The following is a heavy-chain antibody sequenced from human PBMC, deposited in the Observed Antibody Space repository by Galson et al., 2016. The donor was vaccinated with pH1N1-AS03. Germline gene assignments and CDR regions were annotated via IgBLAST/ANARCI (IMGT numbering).Heavy chain of an antibody. Sequence: SLRLSCAASGFPFSGDSMNWVRQAPGKGLEWVSFISTSSSSIYYADSVKGRFTISRDNAQKLLYLQMNSLSDEDTAVYYCARDGPPQGISVAGSFDFWGQGTLVTVSS. CDR1: GFPFSGDS. CDR2: ISTSSSSI. D-gene: IGHD6-19*01. V-gene: IGHV3-21*01. J-gene: IGHJ4*02. CDR3: ARDGPPQGISVAGSFDF.